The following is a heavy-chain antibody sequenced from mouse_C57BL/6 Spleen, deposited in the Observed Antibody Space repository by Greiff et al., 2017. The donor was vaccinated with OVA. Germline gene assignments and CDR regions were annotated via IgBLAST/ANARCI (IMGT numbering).Heavy chain of an antibody. CDR1: GFTFSDYG. D-gene: IGHD1-1*01. CDR3: AREWVYDFDY. J-gene: IGHJ2*01. CDR2: ISSGSSTI. V-gene: IGHV5-17*01. Sequence: EVKVVESGGGLVKPGGSLKLSCAASGFTFSDYGMHWVRQAPEKGLEWVAYISSGSSTIYSADTVKGRFTISRDNAKNTLFLQMTSLRSEDTAMYYCAREWVYDFDYWGQGTTLTVSS.